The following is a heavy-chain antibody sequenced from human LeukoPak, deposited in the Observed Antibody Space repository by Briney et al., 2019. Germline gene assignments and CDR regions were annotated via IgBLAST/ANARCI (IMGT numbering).Heavy chain of an antibody. D-gene: IGHD1-26*01. V-gene: IGHV3-23*01. CDR3: AKDLDIVGDTSYFDY. CDR1: GFTSSSYA. Sequence: GCLRVSSAAPGFTSSSYAMSWVCPGPGKGLEWVSPISGSGGSTYYADSVKGRFTISRDNSQNTLNLPMNSLRAEDTAVYYCAKDLDIVGDTSYFDYWGQGTLVTVSS. J-gene: IGHJ4*02. CDR2: ISGSGGST.